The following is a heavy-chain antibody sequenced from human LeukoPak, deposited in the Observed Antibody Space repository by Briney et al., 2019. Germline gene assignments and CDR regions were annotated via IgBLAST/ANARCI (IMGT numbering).Heavy chain of an antibody. CDR1: GFTVSSNY. CDR3: ARAADGSSGRFDY. V-gene: IGHV3-53*04. Sequence: GGSLRLSCAASGFTVSSNYMSWVRQAPGKGLEWGSVIYSGGSTYYADSVKGRFTISRHNSQNTLYLQMNSLKSEDTAVYYCARAADGSSGRFDYWGQGTLVTVSS. CDR2: IYSGGST. J-gene: IGHJ4*02. D-gene: IGHD6-19*01.